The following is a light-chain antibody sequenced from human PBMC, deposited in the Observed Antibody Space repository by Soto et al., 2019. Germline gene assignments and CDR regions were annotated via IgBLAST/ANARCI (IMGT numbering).Light chain of an antibody. CDR3: QQHSNWPPEYT. CDR1: QSVSNY. J-gene: IGKJ2*01. V-gene: IGKV3-11*01. Sequence: EIVLTQSPATLSLSPGEGATLSCRASQSVSNYLAWYQQKPGQAPRLLIYDASNRATGIPARFSGSGSGTDFTLTISSLEPEDFAVYYCQQHSNWPPEYTFGQGTKLEIK. CDR2: DAS.